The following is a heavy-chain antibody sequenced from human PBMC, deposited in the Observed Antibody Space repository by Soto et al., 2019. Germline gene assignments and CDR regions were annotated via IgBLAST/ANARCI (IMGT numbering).Heavy chain of an antibody. V-gene: IGHV1-69*02. Sequence: QVQLVQSGAEVKKPGSSVKVSCKASGGTFSSYTISWVRQAPGQGLEWMGRIIPILGIANYAQKFQGRVTITADTATRTAYMELSRLMSEDTAVYYCARSIAAAGGGDYWGQGTLVTVSS. D-gene: IGHD6-13*01. CDR1: GGTFSSYT. J-gene: IGHJ4*02. CDR3: ARSIAAAGGGDY. CDR2: IIPILGIA.